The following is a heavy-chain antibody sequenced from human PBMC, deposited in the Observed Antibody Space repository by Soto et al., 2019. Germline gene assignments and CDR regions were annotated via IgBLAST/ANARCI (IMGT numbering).Heavy chain of an antibody. J-gene: IGHJ2*01. CDR1: GFSFNNNG. CDR2: ISYDGGTE. Sequence: QAQLVESGGGVVQPGRSLRLSCAASGFSFNNNGMHWVRQAPGKGLEWVAVISYDGGTEYYADSVKGRFTISRDNSRNTRYLQMNSLRTADTAIYYCAKNVWAETATVTPWYFDLWCRGILVSVSS. V-gene: IGHV3-30*18. CDR3: AKNVWAETATVTPWYFDL. D-gene: IGHD4-17*01.